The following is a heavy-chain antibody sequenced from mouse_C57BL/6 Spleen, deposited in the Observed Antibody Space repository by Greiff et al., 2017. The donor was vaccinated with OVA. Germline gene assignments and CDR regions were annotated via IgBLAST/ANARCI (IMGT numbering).Heavy chain of an antibody. Sequence: EVQLVESGAELVKPGASVKLSCTASGFNIKDYYMHWVKQRTEQGLEWIGRIDPEDGETKYAPKFQGKATITADTSSNTAYLQLSSLTYEDTAVYYCARSRGSSSYYFDYWGQGTTLTVSS. CDR2: IDPEDGET. V-gene: IGHV14-2*01. J-gene: IGHJ2*01. CDR3: ARSRGSSSYYFDY. CDR1: GFNIKDYY. D-gene: IGHD1-1*01.